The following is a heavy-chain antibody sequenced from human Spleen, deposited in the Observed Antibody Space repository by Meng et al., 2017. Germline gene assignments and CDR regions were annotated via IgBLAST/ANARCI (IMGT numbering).Heavy chain of an antibody. Sequence: QVQLVQPGAEVKKPEASVRVSCKASEYTFTSYAMHWVRQAPGQRLEWMGWINAGNGDTKYSQKFQGRVTITRDTSASTAYMELSSLRSEDTAVYYCARQLTLTKDFDYWGQGTLATVSS. D-gene: IGHD5-24*01. V-gene: IGHV1-3*01. J-gene: IGHJ4*02. CDR2: INAGNGDT. CDR1: EYTFTSYA. CDR3: ARQLTLTKDFDY.